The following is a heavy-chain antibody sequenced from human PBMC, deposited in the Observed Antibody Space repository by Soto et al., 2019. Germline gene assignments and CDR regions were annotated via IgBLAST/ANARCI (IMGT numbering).Heavy chain of an antibody. CDR2: ISGSGGST. Sequence: GGSLRLSCAASGFTFSIYAMSWVRQAPGKGLEWVSGISGSGGSTYYADSVKGRFTISRDNSKNTLYLQMNTLRAEDTAVYYCAKASYYDSSYAFDFWGLGTMVTVSS. CDR1: GFTFSIYA. CDR3: AKASYYDSSYAFDF. V-gene: IGHV3-23*01. D-gene: IGHD3-22*01. J-gene: IGHJ3*01.